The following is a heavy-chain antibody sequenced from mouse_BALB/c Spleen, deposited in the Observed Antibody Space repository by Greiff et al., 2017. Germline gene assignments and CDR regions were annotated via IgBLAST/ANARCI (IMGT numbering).Heavy chain of an antibody. J-gene: IGHJ4*01. CDR3: TVRHAMDY. Sequence: VQLQQSGAELVRPGASVTLSCKASGYTFTDYEMHWVKQTPVHGLEWIGAIDPETGGTAYNQKFKGKATLTADKSSSTAYMELRSLTSEDSAVYYCTVRHAMDYWGQGTSVTVSS. CDR2: IDPETGGT. D-gene: IGHD2-14*01. V-gene: IGHV1-15*01. CDR1: GYTFTDYE.